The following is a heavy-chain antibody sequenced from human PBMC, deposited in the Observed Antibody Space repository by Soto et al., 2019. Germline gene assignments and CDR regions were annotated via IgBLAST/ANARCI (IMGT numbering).Heavy chain of an antibody. J-gene: IGHJ4*02. CDR3: ARDKSGYSYYYFDY. D-gene: IGHD5-18*01. CDR1: GGSISSGGYY. V-gene: IGHV4-31*03. Sequence: QVQLQESGPGLVKPSQTLSLTCTVSGGSISSGGYYWSWIRQHPGKGLEWIGYIYYSGSTYYNPSLKSRLTISVDTSKNQFSLKLSSVTAADTAVYYCARDKSGYSYYYFDYWGQGTLVTVSS. CDR2: IYYSGST.